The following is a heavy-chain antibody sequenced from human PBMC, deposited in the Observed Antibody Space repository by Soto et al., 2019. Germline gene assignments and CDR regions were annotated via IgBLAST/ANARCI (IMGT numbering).Heavy chain of an antibody. CDR3: ARDQGITTFGFNSMSYTEMDA. Sequence: ASVKVSCKASGYTFTSSGISWVRQAPGQGLEWMGWISTDNGNTNYAQHLQGRVSMTTDTSTSTAYMDLRSLRSDDTAVYYCARDQGITTFGFNSMSYTEMDAWCQGNTLPISS. J-gene: IGHJ6*02. CDR1: GYTFTSSG. D-gene: IGHD3-3*01. CDR2: ISTDNGNT. V-gene: IGHV1-18*01.